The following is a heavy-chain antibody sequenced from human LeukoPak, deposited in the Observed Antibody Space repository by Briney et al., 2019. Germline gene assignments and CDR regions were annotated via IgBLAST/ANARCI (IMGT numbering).Heavy chain of an antibody. Sequence: QTGGSLRLSCAASGFTYSTYSMNWVRQAPGKGLEWVSFISRDGGTIDYADSVKGRFTISRDNAKNSLYLQMNSLRGEDTAVYYCARKAITVTTFDYWGQGTLVTVSS. J-gene: IGHJ4*02. D-gene: IGHD4-17*01. V-gene: IGHV3-48*04. CDR1: GFTYSTYS. CDR2: ISRDGGTI. CDR3: ARKAITVTTFDY.